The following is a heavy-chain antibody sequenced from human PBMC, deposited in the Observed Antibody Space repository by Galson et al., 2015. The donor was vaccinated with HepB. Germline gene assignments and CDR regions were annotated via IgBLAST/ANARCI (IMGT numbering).Heavy chain of an antibody. J-gene: IGHJ4*02. Sequence: TLSLTCAVYGGPFSGNYWSWIRQPPGRGLEWIGEINYNGVATYNPSLKSRVTISVDTSKNQFSLNLNSVTAADTAGYYCASGPNYDFWSGYRGFSFDIWGQGTLVAVSS. CDR3: ASGPNYDFWSGYRGFSFDI. CDR2: INYNGVA. D-gene: IGHD3-3*01. V-gene: IGHV4-34*01. CDR1: GGPFSGNY.